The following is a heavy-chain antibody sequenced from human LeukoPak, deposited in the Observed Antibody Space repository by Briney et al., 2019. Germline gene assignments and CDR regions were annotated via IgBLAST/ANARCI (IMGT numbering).Heavy chain of an antibody. CDR2: IYTSGIT. CDR3: ARDLDTALDY. CDR1: GGSISSGSYY. Sequence: PSQTLSLTCTVSGGSISSGSYYWSWIRQSAGKGLEWIGRIYTSGITNYKSSLKSRVTISVDTSKNQFSLKLSSVTAADTAVYYCARDLDTALDYWGQGTLVTVSS. J-gene: IGHJ4*02. D-gene: IGHD5-18*01. V-gene: IGHV4-61*02.